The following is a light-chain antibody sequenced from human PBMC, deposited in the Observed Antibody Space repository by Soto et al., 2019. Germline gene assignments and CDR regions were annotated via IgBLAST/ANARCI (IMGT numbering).Light chain of an antibody. CDR3: LSFDSSLSVV. CDR1: SSNIGAGYD. J-gene: IGLJ2*01. Sequence: QSVLTQPPSVSGAPGQRVTISCTGRSSNIGAGYDVHWYQQLPGRAPKLLIYGNTNRPSVVTDRFYGSKSGTSSSLAITGLQAEDEADYYCLSFDSSLSVVFGGGIKLTVL. V-gene: IGLV1-40*01. CDR2: GNT.